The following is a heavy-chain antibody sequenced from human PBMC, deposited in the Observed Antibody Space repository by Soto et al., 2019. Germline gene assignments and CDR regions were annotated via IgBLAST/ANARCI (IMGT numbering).Heavy chain of an antibody. V-gene: IGHV1-18*01. CDR1: GYTFTSYY. J-gene: IGHJ4*02. Sequence: QVQLVQSGAEVKKPGASVKVSCKASGYTFTSYYISWVRQAPGQGLEWMGWISAYNGNTNYAQKLQGRVTMTTDTTTITAYMELMMLRSDDTAVYYLAGDLPPVDYLGQGTLVTVSS. CDR2: ISAYNGNT. CDR3: AGDLPPVDY.